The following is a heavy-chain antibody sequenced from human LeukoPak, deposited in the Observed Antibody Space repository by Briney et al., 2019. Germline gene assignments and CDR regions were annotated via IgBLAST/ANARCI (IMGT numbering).Heavy chain of an antibody. CDR1: GASVANSDW. V-gene: IGHV4-4*02. Sequence: SETLSLTCTVSGASVANSDWWTWVRQPPGEGLEWIGEIFHGGTTKYNPSLKSRVTISVDTSKNQFSLKLSSVTAADTAVYYCARLIMGATSIDYWGQGTLVTVSS. J-gene: IGHJ4*02. CDR2: IFHGGTT. D-gene: IGHD1-26*01. CDR3: ARLIMGATSIDY.